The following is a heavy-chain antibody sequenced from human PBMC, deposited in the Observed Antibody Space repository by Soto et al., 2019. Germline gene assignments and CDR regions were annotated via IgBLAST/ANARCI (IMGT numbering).Heavy chain of an antibody. CDR2: ISYDGSNK. V-gene: IGHV3-30-3*01. CDR1: GFTFSSYA. J-gene: IGHJ4*02. D-gene: IGHD3-10*01. CDR3: ARERTFTMVRGLDY. Sequence: QVQLVESGGGVVQPGRSLRVSCAASGFTFSSYAMHWVRQAPGKGLEWVAVISYDGSNKYYADSVKGRFTISRDNSKNTLYLQMNSLRAEDTAVYYCARERTFTMVRGLDYWGQGTLVTVSS.